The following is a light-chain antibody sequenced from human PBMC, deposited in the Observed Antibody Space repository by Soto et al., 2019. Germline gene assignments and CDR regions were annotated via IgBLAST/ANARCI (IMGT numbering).Light chain of an antibody. CDR2: EGS. J-gene: IGLJ2*01. CDR3: CSYAGSITFVV. CDR1: SSDVRTYSL. V-gene: IGLV2-23*03. Sequence: QSVLTQPASVSGSPEQSITISCTGSSSDVRTYSLVSWYQQHPGKVPKLMIYEGSKRPSGVSNRFSGSKSGNTASLTISGLQAEDEADYYCCSYAGSITFVVFGGGTKLTVL.